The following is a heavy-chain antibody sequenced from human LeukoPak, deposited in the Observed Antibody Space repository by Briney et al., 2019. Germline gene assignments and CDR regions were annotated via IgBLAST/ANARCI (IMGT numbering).Heavy chain of an antibody. CDR1: GFTFSRYG. J-gene: IGHJ4*02. CDR3: AREYYYGSGSYYNGY. Sequence: PGRSLRLSCAASGFTFSRYGMHWVRQAPAKGLEWVAIIWYDGSNEYYADSVKGRFTIFRDNSKNTLHLQMNSLRAEDTAVYYCAREYYYGSGSYYNGYWGQGTLVTVCS. CDR2: IWYDGSNE. D-gene: IGHD3-10*01. V-gene: IGHV3-33*01.